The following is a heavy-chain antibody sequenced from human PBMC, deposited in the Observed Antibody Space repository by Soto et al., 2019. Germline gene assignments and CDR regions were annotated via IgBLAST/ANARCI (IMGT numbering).Heavy chain of an antibody. V-gene: IGHV3-23*01. J-gene: IGHJ4*02. CDR1: GFTFSSYA. Sequence: EVQLLESGGGLVQPGGSLRLSCAASGFTFSSYAMSWVRQAPWKGLEWVTAISGSGGGTYYADSVKSRLTISRDNSKNTLYLQMNSLRAEDTAIYYCAKGSAGSRPYYFDYWGQGNLVTVSS. D-gene: IGHD6-13*01. CDR3: AKGSAGSRPYYFDY. CDR2: ISGSGGGT.